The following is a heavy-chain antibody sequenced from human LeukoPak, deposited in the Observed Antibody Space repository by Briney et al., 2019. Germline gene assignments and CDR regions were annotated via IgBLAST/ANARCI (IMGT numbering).Heavy chain of an antibody. D-gene: IGHD3-16*02. CDR3: ARSSITFGGVIVLPFDY. CDR2: TRYDGNDK. Sequence: GGSLRLSCAASGFTFSSYGMHWVRQAPGKGLEWVAFTRYDGNDKYYADSVKGRFTISRDNSKNTLYLQMNSLRAEDTAVYYCARSSITFGGVIVLPFDYWSQGTLVTVSS. CDR1: GFTFSSYG. V-gene: IGHV3-30*02. J-gene: IGHJ4*02.